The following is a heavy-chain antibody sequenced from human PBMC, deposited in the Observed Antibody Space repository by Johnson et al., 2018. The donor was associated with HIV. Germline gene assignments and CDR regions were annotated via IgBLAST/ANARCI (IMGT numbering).Heavy chain of an antibody. CDR1: GFTFSSYW. CDR2: INSDGSST. CDR3: ARVPVVIGGVRKAFDI. D-gene: IGHD3-16*01. J-gene: IGHJ3*02. V-gene: IGHV3-74*02. Sequence: EKLVESGGGLVQPGGSLRLSCAASGFTFSSYWMHWVRQAPGKGLVWVSRINSDGSSTTYADSVKGRFTISRDNAKNILYLQMNSLRAEDTAVYYCARVPVVIGGVRKAFDIWGQGTTVTVSS.